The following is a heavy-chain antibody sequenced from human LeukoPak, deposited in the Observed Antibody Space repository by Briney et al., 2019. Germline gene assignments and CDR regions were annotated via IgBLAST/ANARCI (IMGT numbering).Heavy chain of an antibody. D-gene: IGHD4-17*01. CDR1: GFTFSSYG. J-gene: IGHJ4*02. CDR3: TRQYGDYRGGIDY. V-gene: IGHV3-73*01. Sequence: GGSLRLSCAASGFTFSSYGMNWVRQASGKGLEWVGRIRSKANSHATAYAASVKGRFTISRDDSKNTAYLQMNSLKTEDTAVYYCTRQYGDYRGGIDYWGQGTLVTVSS. CDR2: IRSKANSHAT.